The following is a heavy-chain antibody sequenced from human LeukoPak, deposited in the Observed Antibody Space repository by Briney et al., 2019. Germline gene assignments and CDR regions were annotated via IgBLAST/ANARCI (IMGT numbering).Heavy chain of an antibody. CDR2: ISSSSSYI. V-gene: IGHV3-21*01. CDR1: GFTFSSYT. Sequence: GGSLRLSCAASGFTFSSYTMNWVRQAPGKGLEWVSSISSSSSYIYYADSVKGRFTISRDNAKNSLYLQMNSLRAEDTAVYYCAKDKSGSYQGSFDYWGQGTLVTVSS. J-gene: IGHJ4*02. CDR3: AKDKSGSYQGSFDY. D-gene: IGHD1-26*01.